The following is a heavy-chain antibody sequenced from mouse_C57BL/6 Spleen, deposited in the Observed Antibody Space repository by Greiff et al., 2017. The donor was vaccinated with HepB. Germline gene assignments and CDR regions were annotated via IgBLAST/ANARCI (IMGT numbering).Heavy chain of an antibody. D-gene: IGHD2-1*01. J-gene: IGHJ3*01. V-gene: IGHV5-16*01. CDR3: AMGGNYVGFAY. CDR2: INYDGSST. Sequence: EVKVVESEGGLVQPGSSMKLSCTASGFTFSDYYMAWVRQVPEKGLEWVANINYDGSSTYYLDSLKSRFIISRDNAKNILYLQMSSLKSEDTATYYCAMGGNYVGFAYWGQGTLVTVSA. CDR1: GFTFSDYY.